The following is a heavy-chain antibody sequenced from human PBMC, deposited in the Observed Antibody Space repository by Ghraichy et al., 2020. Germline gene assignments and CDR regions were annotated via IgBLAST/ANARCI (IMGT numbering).Heavy chain of an antibody. V-gene: IGHV4-39*01. CDR1: GGSINSANYY. CDR3: ARHPPVRASNYGSTFYDYHMDV. J-gene: IGHJ6*02. D-gene: IGHD3-10*01. Sequence: SETLSLTCTVSGGSINSANYYWAWVRQPPGKGLEWIGCSYYLASTYYSLSLKSRVTISVDTSKNQFSLRLTSMTAADAAVCYCARHPPVRASNYGSTFYDYHMDVWGQGTAVTVSS. CDR2: SYYLAST.